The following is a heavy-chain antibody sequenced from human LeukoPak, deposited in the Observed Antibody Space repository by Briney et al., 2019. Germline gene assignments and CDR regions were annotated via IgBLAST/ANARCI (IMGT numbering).Heavy chain of an antibody. CDR2: IYYSGST. CDR1: GGSISSSSYY. V-gene: IGHV4-39*01. CDR3: ARHVMVATALPEYFQH. J-gene: IGHJ1*01. D-gene: IGHD2-21*02. Sequence: SETLSLTCTVSGGSISSSSYYWGWIRQPPGKGLEWIGSIYYSGSTYYNPSLKSRVTISVDTSKNQFSLKLSSVTAADTAVYYCARHVMVATALPEYFQHWGQGTLVTVSS.